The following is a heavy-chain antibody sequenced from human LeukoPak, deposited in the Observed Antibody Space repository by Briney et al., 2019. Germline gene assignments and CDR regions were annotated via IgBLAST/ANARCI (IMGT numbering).Heavy chain of an antibody. Sequence: GGSLRLSCAVSGFTFSSYEMNWVRQAPGKGLEWVSYISSSGFNIYYADSVKGRFTISRDNAKNSLYLQMNSLRAEDTAVYYCARGSYSSAWSFDYWGQGTLVTVSS. D-gene: IGHD6-19*01. CDR2: ISSSGFNI. CDR1: GFTFSSYE. J-gene: IGHJ4*02. V-gene: IGHV3-48*03. CDR3: ARGSYSSAWSFDY.